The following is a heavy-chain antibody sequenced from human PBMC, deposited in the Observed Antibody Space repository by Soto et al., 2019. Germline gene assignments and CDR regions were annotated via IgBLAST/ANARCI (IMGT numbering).Heavy chain of an antibody. CDR1: GYTSTWYG. CDR3: AWGYITGRTYEAFDI. CDR2: ISTYNGDK. Sequence: QVQLVQSGGEVKKPGASVKVSCKASGYTSTWYGLSWVRQAPGQGLEWRGWISTYNGDKNYAQMVQGRLTLTTDTSTSTAYTELRSLRSDDTAVYFCAWGYITGRTYEAFDIWGQGTMITVSA. D-gene: IGHD1-20*01. J-gene: IGHJ3*02. V-gene: IGHV1-18*04.